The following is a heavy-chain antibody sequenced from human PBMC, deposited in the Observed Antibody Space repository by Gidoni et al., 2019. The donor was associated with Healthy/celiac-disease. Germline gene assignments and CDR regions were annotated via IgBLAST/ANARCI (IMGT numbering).Heavy chain of an antibody. D-gene: IGHD6-13*01. Sequence: QVQLVQSGAEVKKPGASVKVSCTASSYTCTSYGSSWVRQSPGQGLEWTGWISAYNGNTNYAQKLQGRVTMTTDTSTSTAYLELRSLRSDDTAVYYCARALTGGQQLVFDYWGQGTLVTVSS. J-gene: IGHJ4*02. CDR2: ISAYNGNT. V-gene: IGHV1-18*01. CDR3: ARALTGGQQLVFDY. CDR1: SYTCTSYG.